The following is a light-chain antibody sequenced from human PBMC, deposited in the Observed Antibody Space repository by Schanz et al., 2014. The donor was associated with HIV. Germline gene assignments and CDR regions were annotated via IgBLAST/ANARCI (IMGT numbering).Light chain of an antibody. CDR3: CSYAHRSMSVV. J-gene: IGLJ2*01. Sequence: QSVLTQPASVSGSPGQSITISCTGTSSDVGAYNSVSWYQQYPGKAPKLIIYEVTKRPSGVPDRFSGSKSGNTASLTISGLQAEDEADYYCCSYAHRSMSVVFGGGTKLTVL. V-gene: IGLV2-14*01. CDR1: SSDVGAYNS. CDR2: EVT.